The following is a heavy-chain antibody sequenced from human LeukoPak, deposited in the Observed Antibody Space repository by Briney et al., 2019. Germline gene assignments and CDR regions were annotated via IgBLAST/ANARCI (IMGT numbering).Heavy chain of an antibody. D-gene: IGHD6-19*01. CDR2: ISSSSSYI. V-gene: IGHV3-21*01. J-gene: IGHJ4*02. Sequence: GGSLRLSCAASGFTFSSYSMKWVRQAPGKGLEWVSSISSSSSYIYYADSVKGRFTISRDNAKNSLYLQMNSLRAEDTAVYYCARDPPPSVAVAAPALDYWGQGTLVTVSS. CDR1: GFTFSSYS. CDR3: ARDPPPSVAVAAPALDY.